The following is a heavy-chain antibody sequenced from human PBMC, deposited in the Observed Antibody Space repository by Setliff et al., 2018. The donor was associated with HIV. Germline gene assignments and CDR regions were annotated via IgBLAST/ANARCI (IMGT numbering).Heavy chain of an antibody. CDR1: GYIFTTYW. Sequence: GESLKISCKASGYIFTTYWIGWVRQVPGKGLEWMGVIYPSDSDTRYNPSFQGHVTISVDTSISTAYLQWSSLKASDTAMYYCARHRADYVWGSYRYFNWFDPWGQGTLVTVSS. D-gene: IGHD3-16*02. CDR3: ARHRADYVWGSYRYFNWFDP. J-gene: IGHJ5*02. CDR2: IYPSDSDT. V-gene: IGHV5-51*01.